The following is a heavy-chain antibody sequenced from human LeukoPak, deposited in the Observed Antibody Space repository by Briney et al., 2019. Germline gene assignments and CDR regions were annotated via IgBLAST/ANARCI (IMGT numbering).Heavy chain of an antibody. J-gene: IGHJ3*02. CDR3: AKASSRSFSSGYYGNAFDI. Sequence: GGSLRLSCAASRFTFSSYWMHWVRQAPGKGLEWVSGISWASGSIGYADPVKGRFTISRDNAKNSLYLQMNSLRAEDMALYYCAKASSRSFSSGYYGNAFDIWGQGTMVTVSS. D-gene: IGHD6-19*01. CDR2: ISWASGSI. CDR1: RFTFSSYW. V-gene: IGHV3-9*03.